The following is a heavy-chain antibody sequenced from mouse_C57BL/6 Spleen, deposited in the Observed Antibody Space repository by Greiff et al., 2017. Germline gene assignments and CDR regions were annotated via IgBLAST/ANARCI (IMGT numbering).Heavy chain of an antibody. J-gene: IGHJ3*01. D-gene: IGHD2-4*01. CDR1: GYTFTSYW. CDR3: ARRDYDPLTDWFAY. V-gene: IGHV1-50*01. Sequence: QVQLQQPGAELVKPGASVKLSCKASGYTFTSYWMQWVKQSPGQGLEWIGEIDTSASYTNSNQKFKGKATLTVDTSSSTAYMQLSSLTSEDSAVYYWARRDYDPLTDWFAYWGQGTLVTVSA. CDR2: IDTSASYT.